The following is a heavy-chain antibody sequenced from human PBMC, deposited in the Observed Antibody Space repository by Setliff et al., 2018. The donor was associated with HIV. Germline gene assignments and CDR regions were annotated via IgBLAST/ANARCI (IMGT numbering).Heavy chain of an antibody. J-gene: IGHJ3*01. D-gene: IGHD3-3*01. CDR3: AKQRYYDGNDGFDV. CDR1: GFTFSTYA. Sequence: PGGSLRLSCVASGFTFSTYAINWVRLAPGKGLEWVSSISGSGYPYYADSVKGRFTISRDNSKNTLFLQMDSLRAEDTALYYCAKQRYYDGNDGFDVWGQGTMVTVSS. CDR2: ISGSGYP. V-gene: IGHV3-23*01.